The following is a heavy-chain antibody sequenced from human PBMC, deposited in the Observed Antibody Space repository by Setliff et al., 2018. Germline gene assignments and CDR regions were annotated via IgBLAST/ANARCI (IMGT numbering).Heavy chain of an antibody. D-gene: IGHD2-15*01. CDR3: ARSPAVLGIVYLDP. J-gene: IGHJ5*02. V-gene: IGHV1-69*05. CDR1: GFTLSEYY. CDR2: IIPMFGTP. Sequence: ASVKVSCKASGFTLSEYYMHWVRQAPGQGLEWMGGIIPMFGTPAYTQKFQDRVTITTDESTSTAYMELNSLTSEDTAVYYCARSPAVLGIVYLDPWGQGTLVTVSS.